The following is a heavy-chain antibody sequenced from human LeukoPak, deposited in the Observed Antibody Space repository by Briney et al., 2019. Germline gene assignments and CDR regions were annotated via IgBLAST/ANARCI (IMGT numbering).Heavy chain of an antibody. D-gene: IGHD3-9*01. Sequence: GASVKVSCKASGYTFTVYYVHWVRQAPGQGLEWMGRINPNSGGTNYAQKFQGRVTMTRDTSISTAYMELSRLRSDDTAVYYCARGVLRYFDWLLGYWGQGTLVTVSS. J-gene: IGHJ4*02. CDR2: INPNSGGT. CDR1: GYTFTVYY. V-gene: IGHV1-2*06. CDR3: ARGVLRYFDWLLGY.